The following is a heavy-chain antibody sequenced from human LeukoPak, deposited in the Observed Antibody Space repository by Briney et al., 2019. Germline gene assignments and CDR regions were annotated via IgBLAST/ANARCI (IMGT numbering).Heavy chain of an antibody. J-gene: IGHJ4*02. CDR3: ARRLAAAGAFDC. CDR2: INHSGST. D-gene: IGHD6-13*01. CDR1: GGSFSDYY. Sequence: SETLSLTCAVYGGSFSDYYWSWIRQPPGKGLEWIGEINHSGSTNYNPSLKSRVTISVDTSKNQFSLKLSSVTAADTAVYYCARRLAAAGAFDCWGQGTLVIVSS. V-gene: IGHV4-34*01.